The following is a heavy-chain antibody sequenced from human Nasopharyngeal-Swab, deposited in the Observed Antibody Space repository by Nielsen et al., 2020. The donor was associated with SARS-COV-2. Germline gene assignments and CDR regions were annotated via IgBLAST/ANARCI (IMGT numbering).Heavy chain of an antibody. CDR3: AKDIANWNDERGWFDP. D-gene: IGHD1-1*01. Sequence: SLKISCAASGFTFDDYAMHWVRQAPGKGLEWVSGISWNSGSIGYADSVKGRFTISRDNAKNSLYLQMNSLRAEDTALYYCAKDIANWNDERGWFDPWGQGTLVTVSS. V-gene: IGHV3-9*01. CDR1: GFTFDDYA. J-gene: IGHJ5*02. CDR2: ISWNSGSI.